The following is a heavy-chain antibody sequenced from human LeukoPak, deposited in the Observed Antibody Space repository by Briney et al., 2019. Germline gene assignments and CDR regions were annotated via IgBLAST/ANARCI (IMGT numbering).Heavy chain of an antibody. CDR1: GGSISRTNYY. V-gene: IGHV4-39*07. Sequence: SSETLSLTCTVSGGSISRTNYYWGWIRQPPGKGLEWIGSFYHSGSTYYNPSLKSRVTISVDTSKNQFSLKLSSVTAADTAVYYCASATVAAAAPGGYWGQGTLVTVSS. CDR3: ASATVAAAAPGGY. J-gene: IGHJ4*02. D-gene: IGHD6-13*01. CDR2: FYHSGST.